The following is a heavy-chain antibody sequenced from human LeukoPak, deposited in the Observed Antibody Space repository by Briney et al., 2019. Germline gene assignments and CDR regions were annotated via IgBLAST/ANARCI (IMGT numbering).Heavy chain of an antibody. J-gene: IGHJ6*03. Sequence: SETLSLTCTVSGGSISSYYWSWIRQPAGKGLEWIGRFYTSESSNYNPSLKSRVTMSVDTSNNQFSLKLSSVTAADTAVYYCAREGREFDSTGSRYFYYYMDVWGKGISVTVSS. CDR1: GGSISSYY. V-gene: IGHV4-4*07. D-gene: IGHD1-14*01. CDR3: AREGREFDSTGSRYFYYYMDV. CDR2: FYTSESS.